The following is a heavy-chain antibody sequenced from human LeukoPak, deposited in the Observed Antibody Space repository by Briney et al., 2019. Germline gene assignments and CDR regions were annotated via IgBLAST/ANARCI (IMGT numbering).Heavy chain of an antibody. J-gene: IGHJ4*02. V-gene: IGHV3-23*01. CDR3: AKASSGWDFDY. CDR1: RFTFSSYA. CDR2: ISGSGGST. D-gene: IGHD6-19*01. Sequence: PGGSLRLSCAASRFTFSSYAMSWVRQAPGKGLERVSAISGSGGSTYYADSVKGRFTIYRDNSKNTLYLQMNSLRAEDTAVYYCAKASSGWDFDYWGQGTLVTVSS.